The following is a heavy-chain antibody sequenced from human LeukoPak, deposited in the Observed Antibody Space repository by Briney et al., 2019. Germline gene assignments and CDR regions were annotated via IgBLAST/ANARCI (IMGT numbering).Heavy chain of an antibody. V-gene: IGHV4-59*01. CDR1: GGSISSYY. CDR2: IYYSGST. D-gene: IGHD3-22*01. Sequence: TPSETLSLTCTVSGGSISSYYWSWIRQPPGKGLEWIGYIYYSGSTNYNPSLKSRVTISVDTSKNQLSLKLSSVTAADTAVYYCARDKGGYYYDSNAFDIWGQGTMVTVSS. CDR3: ARDKGGYYYDSNAFDI. J-gene: IGHJ3*02.